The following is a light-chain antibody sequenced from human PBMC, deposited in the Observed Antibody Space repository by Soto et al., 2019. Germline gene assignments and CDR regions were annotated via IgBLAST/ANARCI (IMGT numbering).Light chain of an antibody. J-gene: IGLJ2*01. Sequence: SYELTQPPSVSVAPGKTARITCGGNNIGSKSVHWYQQKPGQAPVLVIYYDSDRPSGIPERFSGSNSGNTATLTISRVEAGDEADYYCQVWDSSSDRVVFGGGTKLTVL. CDR3: QVWDSSSDRVV. CDR2: YDS. CDR1: NIGSKS. V-gene: IGLV3-21*04.